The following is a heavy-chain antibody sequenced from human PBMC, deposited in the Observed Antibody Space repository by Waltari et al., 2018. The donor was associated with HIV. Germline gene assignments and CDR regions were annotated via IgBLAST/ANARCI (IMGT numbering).Heavy chain of an antibody. V-gene: IGHV3-48*03. D-gene: IGHD3-10*01. CDR1: GFTFSSYE. CDR3: ARAVMIRGTGAFDS. Sequence: VQVVESGGGLVQPGGSLRLSCAASGFTFSSYEMNWVRQAPGQGLEWVSYISSSGSTLYFADSVKGRFTMSRDNATNSRYLRMNSLRAEDTAVYYCARAVMIRGTGAFDSWGQGTMVTCSS. CDR2: ISSSGSTL. J-gene: IGHJ3*02.